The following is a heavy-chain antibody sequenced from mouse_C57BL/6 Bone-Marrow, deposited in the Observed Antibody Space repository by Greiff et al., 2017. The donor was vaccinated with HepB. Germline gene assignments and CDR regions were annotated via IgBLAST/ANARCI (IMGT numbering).Heavy chain of an antibody. J-gene: IGHJ3*01. V-gene: IGHV1-50*01. CDR2: IDPSDSYT. CDR3: AREDSNSFAY. CDR1: GYTFTSYW. D-gene: IGHD2-5*01. Sequence: QVQLQQPGAELVKPGASVKLSCKASGYTFTSYWMQWVKQRPGQGLEWIGEIDPSDSYTNYNQKFKGKATLTVDTSSSTAYMQLSSLTSEDSAVYYCAREDSNSFAYWGQGTLVTVSA.